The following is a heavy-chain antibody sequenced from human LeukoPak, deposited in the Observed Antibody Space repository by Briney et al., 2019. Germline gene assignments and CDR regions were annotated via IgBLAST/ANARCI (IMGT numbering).Heavy chain of an antibody. Sequence: PGGSLRLSCAASGFTVSSNYMSWVRQAPGKGLEWVSVIYSGGNTYYADSVKGRFTISRDNSKSTLYLQMNSLRAEDTAVYYCARAPYSSGWTGPFDYWGQGTLVTVSS. D-gene: IGHD6-19*01. CDR3: ARAPYSSGWTGPFDY. J-gene: IGHJ4*02. CDR1: GFTVSSNY. V-gene: IGHV3-53*01. CDR2: IYSGGNT.